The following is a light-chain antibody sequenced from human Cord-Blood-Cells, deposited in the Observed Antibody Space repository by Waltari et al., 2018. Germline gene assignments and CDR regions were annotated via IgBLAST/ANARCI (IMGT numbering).Light chain of an antibody. CDR1: SSNIGAGYD. Sequence: QSVLTQPPSVSGAPGQRVTISCTGSSSNIGAGYDVHWYQQLPGTAPKLLSYGNSKRPSGVPDRFSGSKSGTSASLAITGLQAEDEADYYCQSYDSSLSALYVFGTGTKVTVL. CDR3: QSYDSSLSALYV. V-gene: IGLV1-40*01. CDR2: GNS. J-gene: IGLJ1*01.